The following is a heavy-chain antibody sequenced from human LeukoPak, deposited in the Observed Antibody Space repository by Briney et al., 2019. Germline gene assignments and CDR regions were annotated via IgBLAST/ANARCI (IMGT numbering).Heavy chain of an antibody. V-gene: IGHV4-39*01. J-gene: IGHJ4*02. Sequence: SETLSLTCTVSGGSISSSSYYWGWIRQPPGKGLEWVGGIYYSGSTYYNPSLKSRVTISVDTSKNQFSLKLSSVTAADTAVYYCARVEYDYVWGSYRQYYFDYWGQGTLVTVSS. CDR1: GGSISSSSYY. D-gene: IGHD3-16*02. CDR3: ARVEYDYVWGSYRQYYFDY. CDR2: IYYSGST.